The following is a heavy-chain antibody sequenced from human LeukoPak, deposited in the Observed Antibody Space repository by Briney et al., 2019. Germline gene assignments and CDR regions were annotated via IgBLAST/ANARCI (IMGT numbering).Heavy chain of an antibody. J-gene: IGHJ5*02. CDR1: GGSVSSGSYY. CDR3: ARTPHYYDSSGYYP. V-gene: IGHV4-61*01. Sequence: PSETLSLTCTVSGGSVSSGSYYWSWIRQPPGKGLEWIGYIYYSGSTNYNPSLKSRVTISVDTSKNQFSLKLSSVTAADTAVYYCARTPHYYDSSGYYPMGQGTLVTVSS. CDR2: IYYSGST. D-gene: IGHD3-22*01.